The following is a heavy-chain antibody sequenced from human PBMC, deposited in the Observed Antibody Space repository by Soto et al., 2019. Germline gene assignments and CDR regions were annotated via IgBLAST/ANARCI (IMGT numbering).Heavy chain of an antibody. CDR2: IYYSGST. V-gene: IGHV4-39*01. Sequence: SETLSLTCTVSGGSISSSSYYWGWIRQPPGKGLEWIGSIYYSGSTYYNPSLKSRVTISVDTSKNQFSLKLSSVTAADTAVYYCASLKTYYDFWCVKKGYYFDYWGQGTLVTVSS. J-gene: IGHJ4*02. CDR3: ASLKTYYDFWCVKKGYYFDY. CDR1: GGSISSSSYY. D-gene: IGHD3-3*01.